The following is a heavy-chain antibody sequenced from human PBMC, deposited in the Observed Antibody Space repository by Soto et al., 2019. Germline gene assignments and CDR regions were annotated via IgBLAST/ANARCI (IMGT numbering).Heavy chain of an antibody. J-gene: IGHJ5*01. CDR2: IRSKANNYAT. D-gene: IGHD6-6*01. CDR1: GFTFSGSA. CDR3: TTGASDRSSCFFGS. Sequence: EVQLMESGGGLVQPGGSLKLSCAASGFTFSGSAVHWVRQPSGKGLEWVGRIRSKANNYATAYAVSMKGRFTISRDDSKNTPFLQMNSLKTHDTAGYDCTTGASDRSSCFFGSWGQGTLVTVSS. V-gene: IGHV3-73*01.